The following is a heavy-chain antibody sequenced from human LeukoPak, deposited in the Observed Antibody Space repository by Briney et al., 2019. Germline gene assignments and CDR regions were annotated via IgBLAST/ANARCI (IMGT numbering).Heavy chain of an antibody. V-gene: IGHV5-10-1*01. CDR2: IDPSDSYT. J-gene: IGHJ5*02. CDR1: GYSFTSYW. D-gene: IGHD5-24*01. Sequence: GESLKISCKGSGYSFTSYWISWVRQVPGKGLEWMGRIDPSDSYTNYSPSFQGHVTISADKSISTAYLQWSSLKASDTAMYYCASLSDGYNSEDWFDPWGQGTLVTVSS. CDR3: ASLSDGYNSEDWFDP.